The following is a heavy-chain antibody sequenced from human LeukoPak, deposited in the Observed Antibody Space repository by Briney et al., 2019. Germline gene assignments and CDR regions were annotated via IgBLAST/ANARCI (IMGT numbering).Heavy chain of an antibody. Sequence: PGGSLRLSCAASGFIFDDYAVHWVRQAPGKGLEWVSGISWNSGSIGYADSVKGRFTISRDNAKNSLYLQMNSLRAEDTALYYCAKDYRSGSYYRSSWFDPWGQGTLVTVSS. D-gene: IGHD3-10*01. CDR1: GFIFDDYA. J-gene: IGHJ5*02. CDR3: AKDYRSGSYYRSSWFDP. V-gene: IGHV3-9*01. CDR2: ISWNSGSI.